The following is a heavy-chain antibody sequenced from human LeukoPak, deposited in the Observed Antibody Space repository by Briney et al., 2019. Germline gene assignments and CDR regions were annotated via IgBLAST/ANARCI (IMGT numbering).Heavy chain of an antibody. Sequence: GESLQISCKGSGSHFISYWIGWVRRLPGKGLEWMGIIYPHDSDTTYSPSFQGQVTMSADKSINTAYLQWSSLKASDTAMYYCARGYSSSSEADYWGQGTLVTVSS. V-gene: IGHV5-51*01. CDR1: GSHFISYW. J-gene: IGHJ4*02. D-gene: IGHD6-6*01. CDR2: IYPHDSDT. CDR3: ARGYSSSSEADY.